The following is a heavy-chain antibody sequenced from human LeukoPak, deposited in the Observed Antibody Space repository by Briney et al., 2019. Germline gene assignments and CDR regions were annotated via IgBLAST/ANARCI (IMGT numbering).Heavy chain of an antibody. Sequence: PGGSLRLSCAASGFTFSTYAMSWVRQVPGKGLEWVSVSSGSGGATYYADPVKGRFTISRDNSKNTLYLLMNSLRAEDTAVYYCAKDSAFGAPPEYWGQGTLVTVSS. CDR1: GFTFSTYA. CDR2: SSGSGGAT. V-gene: IGHV3-23*01. D-gene: IGHD1-26*01. CDR3: AKDSAFGAPPEY. J-gene: IGHJ4*02.